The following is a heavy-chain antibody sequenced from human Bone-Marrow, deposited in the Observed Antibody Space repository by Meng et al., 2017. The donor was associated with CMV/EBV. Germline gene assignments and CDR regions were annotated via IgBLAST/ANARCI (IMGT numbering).Heavy chain of an antibody. J-gene: IGHJ4*02. CDR1: VYTFTSWV. CDR2: MNPNSGNT. V-gene: IGHV1-8*01. Sequence: VESVEVGGEVKTRGASVKVSCKPSVYTFTSWVTNSVRQAAGHGRESMGWMNPNSGNTDYAQKFQGRFTMTRIISKSTDYMDLSSLRSEDTAVYYSATGVADFEYWGQGTLVTVSS. D-gene: IGHD6-19*01. CDR3: ATGVADFEY.